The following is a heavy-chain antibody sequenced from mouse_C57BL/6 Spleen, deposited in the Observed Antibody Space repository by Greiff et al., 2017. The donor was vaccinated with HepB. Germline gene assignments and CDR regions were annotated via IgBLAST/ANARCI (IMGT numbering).Heavy chain of an antibody. J-gene: IGHJ4*01. Sequence: EVQLVESGPGVVKPSQSLSLTCTVTGYSITSGYDWHWIRHFPGNKLEWMGYISYSGSTNYNPSLKSRISITHDTSKNHFFLKLNSVTTEDTATYYCARVWDGAMDYWGQGTSVTVSS. CDR2: ISYSGST. CDR3: ARVWDGAMDY. D-gene: IGHD4-1*01. V-gene: IGHV3-1*01. CDR1: GYSITSGYD.